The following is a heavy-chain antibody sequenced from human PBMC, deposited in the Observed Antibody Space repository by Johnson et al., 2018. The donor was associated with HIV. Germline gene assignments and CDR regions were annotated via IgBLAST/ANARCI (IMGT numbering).Heavy chain of an antibody. V-gene: IGHV3-15*01. Sequence: VQLVESVGGLVKPGESLRLSCVASGFIFSHAWMSWVRQAPGKGLEWVGRIKREIDGGTRDYAAPVKGRFTISRDDSKNTLFLQMNSLKIDDPAVYYCTRGVNSEGGSIWGQGTMVTVSS. CDR3: TRGVNSEGGSI. CDR2: IKREIDGGTR. CDR1: GFIFSHAW. D-gene: IGHD3-16*01. J-gene: IGHJ3*02.